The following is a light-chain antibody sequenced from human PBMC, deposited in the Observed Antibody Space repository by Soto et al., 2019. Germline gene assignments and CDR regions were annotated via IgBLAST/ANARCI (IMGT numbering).Light chain of an antibody. CDR1: SSDVGSYNL. J-gene: IGLJ2*01. CDR3: CSYAGSTTLL. CDR2: EVS. V-gene: IGLV2-23*02. Sequence: QSALTQPASVSGSPGQSITISCTGTSSDVGSYNLVSWYQHHPGKAPKLMIYEVSKRPSGVSNRFSGSKSGNTASLTTSGLQAEDEADYYCCSYAGSTTLLFGGGTKLTVL.